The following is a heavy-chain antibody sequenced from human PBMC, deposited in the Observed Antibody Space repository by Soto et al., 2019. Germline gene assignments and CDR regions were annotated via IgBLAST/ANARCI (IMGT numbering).Heavy chain of an antibody. CDR1: GFSVSTNY. Sequence: EVQLVESGGGLIQPGGSLRLSCAASGFSVSTNYMSWVRQAPGKGLEWVSVIYSGGNTYLADSVKGRLTVSRDISKNTQFLQMNSLTAEDTAIYYCARAPGFGQPEQRFIDYWGQGTLLTVSS. J-gene: IGHJ4*02. D-gene: IGHD3-16*01. CDR2: IYSGGNT. CDR3: ARAPGFGQPEQRFIDY. V-gene: IGHV3-53*01.